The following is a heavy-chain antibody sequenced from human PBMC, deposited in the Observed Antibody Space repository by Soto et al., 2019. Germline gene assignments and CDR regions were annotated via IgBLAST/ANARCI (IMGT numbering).Heavy chain of an antibody. V-gene: IGHV4-59*08. CDR3: ARRYDFWSGYLYYYYMDV. D-gene: IGHD3-3*01. Sequence: QVQLQESGPGLVKPSETLSLTCTVSGGSISSYYWSWIRQPPGKGLEWIGYIYYSGSTNYNPSLKGRVTISVDTSKIQFSLKLSSVTAADTAVYYCARRYDFWSGYLYYYYMDVLGKGTTVTVSS. CDR1: GGSISSYY. J-gene: IGHJ6*03. CDR2: IYYSGST.